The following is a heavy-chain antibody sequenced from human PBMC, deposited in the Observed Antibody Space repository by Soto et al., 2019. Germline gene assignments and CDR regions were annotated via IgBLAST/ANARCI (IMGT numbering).Heavy chain of an antibody. CDR3: ASSGGARGLDYYYYYGMDV. CDR1: GGSISSYY. V-gene: IGHV4-59*01. CDR2: IYYSGST. D-gene: IGHD3-16*01. J-gene: IGHJ6*02. Sequence: PSETLSLTCTVSGGSISSYYWSWIRQPPGKGLEWIGYIYYSGSTNYNPSLKSRVTISVDTSKNQFSLKLSSVTAADTAVYYCASSGGARGLDYYYYYGMDVWGQGTTVTVSS.